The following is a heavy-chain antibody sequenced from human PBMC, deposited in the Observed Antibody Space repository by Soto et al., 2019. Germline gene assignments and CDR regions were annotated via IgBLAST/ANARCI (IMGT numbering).Heavy chain of an antibody. CDR1: GFTFTSSA. J-gene: IGHJ6*02. CDR3: AADKSTLHYYYYGMDV. Sequence: SVKVSCKASGFTFTSSAVQWVRQARGQRLEWIGWIVVGSGNTNYAQKFQERVTITRDMSTSTAYMELSSLRPEDTAVYYCAADKSTLHYYYYGMDVWGQGTTVTVSS. CDR2: IVVGSGNT. V-gene: IGHV1-58*01.